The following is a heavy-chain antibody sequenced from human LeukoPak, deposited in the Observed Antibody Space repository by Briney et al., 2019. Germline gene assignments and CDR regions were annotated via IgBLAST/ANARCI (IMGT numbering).Heavy chain of an antibody. J-gene: IGHJ4*02. V-gene: IGHV3-23*01. CDR1: GFTFSSYA. CDR2: ISGSGGST. CDR3: AKAMYYYDSSGYYFDY. Sequence: GGSLRLSCAASGFTFSSYAMSWVRQAPGKGLEWVSAISGSGGSTYYADSVKGRFTISRDNSKNTLYLQMNSLRAEVTAVYYCAKAMYYYDSSGYYFDYWGQGTLVTVSS. D-gene: IGHD3-22*01.